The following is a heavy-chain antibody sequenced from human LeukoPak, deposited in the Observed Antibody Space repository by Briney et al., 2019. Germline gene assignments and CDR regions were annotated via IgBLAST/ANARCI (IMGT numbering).Heavy chain of an antibody. D-gene: IGHD6-19*01. Sequence: PSETLSLTCTVSGGSISSSSYYWGWIRQPPGTGLEWIGSIYYSGSTYYNPSLKSRVTISVDTSKNQFSLKLSSVTAADTAVYYCARTYSSGWYISPDYWGQGTLVTVSS. CDR3: ARTYSSGWYISPDY. CDR2: IYYSGST. CDR1: GGSISSSSYY. J-gene: IGHJ4*02. V-gene: IGHV4-39*01.